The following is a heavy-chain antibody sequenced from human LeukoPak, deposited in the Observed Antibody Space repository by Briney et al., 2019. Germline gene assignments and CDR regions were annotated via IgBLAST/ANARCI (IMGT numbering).Heavy chain of an antibody. CDR1: GFTFSSYS. D-gene: IGHD3-22*01. CDR2: ISSSSSYI. V-gene: IGHV3-21*01. J-gene: IGHJ4*02. CDR3: ARDYDSSGHELNDY. Sequence: GGSLRLSCAASGFTFSSYSMNWVRQAPGKGLEWVSSISSSSSYIYYADSVKSRFTISRDNAKNSLYLQMNSLRAEDTAVYYCARDYDSSGHELNDYWGQGTLVTVSS.